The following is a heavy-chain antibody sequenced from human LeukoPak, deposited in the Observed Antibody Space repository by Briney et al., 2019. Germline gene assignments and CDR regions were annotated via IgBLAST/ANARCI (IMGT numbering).Heavy chain of an antibody. Sequence: PSETLSLTCTVSGGSISSSSYYWGWIRQPPGKGLEWIGSIYYSGSTYYNPSLKSRVTISVDTSKNPFSLKLSAVTAADTAVYYCARLGGGGDLAAFDIWGQGTMVTVSS. CDR2: IYYSGST. J-gene: IGHJ3*02. D-gene: IGHD2-21*02. V-gene: IGHV4-39*01. CDR3: ARLGGGGDLAAFDI. CDR1: GGSISSSSYY.